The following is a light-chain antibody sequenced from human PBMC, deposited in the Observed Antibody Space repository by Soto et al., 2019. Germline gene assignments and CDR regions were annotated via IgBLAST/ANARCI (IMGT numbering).Light chain of an antibody. CDR3: CSYAGTVAYV. CDR1: SSDVGNYDL. CDR2: EVN. J-gene: IGLJ1*01. V-gene: IGLV2-23*02. Sequence: SALPQPASVSGSPGQSITISCTGTSSDVGNYDLVSWYQQHPGKAPKLIMCEVNKWPSGVSNRFSGSKSGNTASLTISGLQAEDEADYYCCSYAGTVAYVFGTGTKVTVL.